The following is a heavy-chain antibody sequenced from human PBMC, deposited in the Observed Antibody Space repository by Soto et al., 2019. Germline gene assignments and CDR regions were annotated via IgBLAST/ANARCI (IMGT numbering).Heavy chain of an antibody. D-gene: IGHD3-22*01. V-gene: IGHV3-23*01. Sequence: GGSLRLSCAASGFTFSSYAMSWVRQAPGKGLEWVSAISGSGGSTCYADSVKGRFTISRDNSKNTLYLQMNSLRAEDTAVYYCAKPSYDSSGYYYVTRPYFDYWGQGTLVTVSS. J-gene: IGHJ4*02. CDR2: ISGSGGST. CDR3: AKPSYDSSGYYYVTRPYFDY. CDR1: GFTFSSYA.